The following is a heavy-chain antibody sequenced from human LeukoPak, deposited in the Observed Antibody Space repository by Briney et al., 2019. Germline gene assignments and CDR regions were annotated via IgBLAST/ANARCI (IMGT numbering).Heavy chain of an antibody. CDR3: AREANLDCNGGTCYSGGFHY. D-gene: IGHD2-15*01. V-gene: IGHV1-2*02. CDR2: INPNSGGT. Sequence: ASVKVSCKASRYTFTGYFKHLVRQAPGHGLEWMGWINPNSGGTNYAQKFQGRVTVTRDTSISTAYMELSSLRSDDTAVYYCAREANLDCNGGTCYSGGFHYWGQGTLVTVSS. CDR1: RYTFTGYF. J-gene: IGHJ4*02.